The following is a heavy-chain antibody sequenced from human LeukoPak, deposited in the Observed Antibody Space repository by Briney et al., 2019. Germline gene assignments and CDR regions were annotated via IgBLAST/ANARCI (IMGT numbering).Heavy chain of an antibody. CDR3: ARDDVDTPTFDF. D-gene: IGHD5-18*01. J-gene: IGHJ4*02. Sequence: PSETLSLTCTVSGGSISSYYWSWIRQPRGKGLEWIGYIYYSGSTNYNPSLKSRVTMSTDTSKNQFSLKLKSVSAADTAVYYCARDDVDTPTFDFWGQGILVTVFS. CDR1: GGSISSYY. CDR2: IYYSGST. V-gene: IGHV4-59*12.